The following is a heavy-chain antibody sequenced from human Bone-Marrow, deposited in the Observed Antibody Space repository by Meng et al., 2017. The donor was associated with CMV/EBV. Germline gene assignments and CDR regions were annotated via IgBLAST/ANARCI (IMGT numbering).Heavy chain of an antibody. D-gene: IGHD3-3*01. J-gene: IGHJ6*02. CDR3: AGGGITIFGVDPELVGHYYYGMDV. V-gene: IGHV1-2*02. CDR1: GYTFNSYG. Sequence: ASVKVSCKASGYTFNSYGISWVRQAPGQGLEWMGWINPNSGGTNYAQKFQGRVTMTRDTSISTAYMELSRLRSDDTAVYYRAGGGITIFGVDPELVGHYYYGMDVWGQGTTVTVSS. CDR2: INPNSGGT.